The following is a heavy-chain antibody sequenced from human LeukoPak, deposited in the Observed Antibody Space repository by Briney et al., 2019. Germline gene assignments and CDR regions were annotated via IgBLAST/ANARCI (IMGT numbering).Heavy chain of an antibody. J-gene: IGHJ4*02. Sequence: SLTXXXXGGSXXGYYWSWIRQPPGKGLEWIGEINHSGSTNYNPSLKSRVTISVDTSKNQFSLKLSSVTAADTAVYYCARGGPPRYCSSTSCYRWNFDYWGQGTLVTVSS. D-gene: IGHD2-2*02. CDR1: GGSXXGYY. V-gene: IGHV4-34*01. CDR2: INHSGST. CDR3: ARGGPPRYCSSTSCYRWNFDY.